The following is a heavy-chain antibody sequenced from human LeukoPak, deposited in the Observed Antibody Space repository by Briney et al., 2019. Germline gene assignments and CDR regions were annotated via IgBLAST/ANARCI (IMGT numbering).Heavy chain of an antibody. CDR3: ARDLYYYDSSGYSYYYGMDV. J-gene: IGHJ6*02. V-gene: IGHV4-31*03. CDR2: IFYSGST. Sequence: SETLSLTCTVSGDSISSGYYYWSWIRQHPGKGLEWIGYIFYSGSTYHNPSLKSRVTISVDTSKNQFSLKLSSVTAADTAVYYCARDLYYYDSSGYSYYYGMDVWGQGTTVTVSS. CDR1: GDSISSGYYY. D-gene: IGHD3-22*01.